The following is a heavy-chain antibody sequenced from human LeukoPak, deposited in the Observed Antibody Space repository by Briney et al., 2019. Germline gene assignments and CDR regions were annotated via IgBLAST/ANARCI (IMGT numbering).Heavy chain of an antibody. V-gene: IGHV1-18*01. CDR2: ISAYNGNT. J-gene: IGHJ6*03. CDR3: ARDSHASYYDFWSGQGYMDV. CDR1: GYTFTSYG. Sequence: ASVKVSCKASGYTFTSYGISWVRRAPGQGLEWMGWISAYNGNTNYAQKLQGRVTMTTDTSTSTAYMELRSLRSDDTAVYYCARDSHASYYDFWSGQGYMDVWGKGTTVTVSS. D-gene: IGHD3-3*01.